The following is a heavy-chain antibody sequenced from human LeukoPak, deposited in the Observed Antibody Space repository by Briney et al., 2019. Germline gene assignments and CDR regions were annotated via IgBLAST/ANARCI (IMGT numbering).Heavy chain of an antibody. CDR1: GGSISSYY. J-gene: IGHJ5*02. V-gene: IGHV4-59*01. D-gene: IGHD2-15*01. CDR2: IYYSGST. CDR3: ARDRPWACSGGSCHGDWLDP. Sequence: SETLSLTCTVSGGSISSYYWSWLRPPPGKGLEWIGYIYYSGSTNYNPSLKSRVTISVDTSKNQFSLKLSSVTAADTAVYYCARDRPWACSGGSCHGDWLDPWGQGTLVTVSS.